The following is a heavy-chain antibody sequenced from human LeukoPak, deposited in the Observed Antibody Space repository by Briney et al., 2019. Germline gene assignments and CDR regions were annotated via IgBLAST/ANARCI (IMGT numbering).Heavy chain of an antibody. Sequence: SVKVSCKASGGTFSSNGISWVRQPPGQGLEWMGGITPIFGTANYAQKFQGRVTITTDESTSTAYMELSSLRSEDTAVYYCAGASGFQVPNWFDPWGQGTLVTVSS. V-gene: IGHV1-69*05. CDR3: AGASGFQVPNWFDP. CDR1: GGTFSSNG. J-gene: IGHJ5*02. CDR2: ITPIFGTA. D-gene: IGHD3-10*01.